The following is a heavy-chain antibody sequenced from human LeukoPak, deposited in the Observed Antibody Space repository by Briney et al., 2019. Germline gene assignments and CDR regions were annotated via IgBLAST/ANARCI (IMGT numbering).Heavy chain of an antibody. V-gene: IGHV4-39*02. CDR2: IYYSGST. D-gene: IGHD3-16*01. Sequence: SETLSLTCAVSGGSISSNSYYWGWIRQPPGKGLEWIGSIYYSGSTYYNPSLKSRVTISVDTSKNQFSLKLSSVTAADTAVYYCARETSQKGAHYMDVWGKGTTVTISS. J-gene: IGHJ6*03. CDR1: GGSISSNSYY. CDR3: ARETSQKGAHYMDV.